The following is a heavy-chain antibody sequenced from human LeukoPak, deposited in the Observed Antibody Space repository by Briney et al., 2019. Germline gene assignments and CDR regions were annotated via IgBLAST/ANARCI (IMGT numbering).Heavy chain of an antibody. CDR1: GYTFTGYY. J-gene: IGHJ4*02. D-gene: IGHD2-15*01. CDR3: ARLGDCSGGCCSSDY. Sequence: GASVKVSCKASGYTFTGYYRHWVRQAPGQGLEWMGWINPNSGGTNYAQKFQGRVTMTRDTSISTAYMELSRLRSDDTAVYYCARLGDCSGGCCSSDYWGQGTLVTVSS. V-gene: IGHV1-2*02. CDR2: INPNSGGT.